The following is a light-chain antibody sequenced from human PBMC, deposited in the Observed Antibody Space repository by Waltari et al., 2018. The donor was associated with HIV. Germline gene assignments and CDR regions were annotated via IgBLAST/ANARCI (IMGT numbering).Light chain of an antibody. J-gene: IGLJ3*02. V-gene: IGLV1-40*01. CDR2: ANT. Sequence: QSVLTQPPSVSGAPGRRVTISCTGSSSNIGAAYDVHWYQQYPGTVPKLLIYANTNRPSGVPDRFSGSKSGTSASLAITGLRAEDEAVYYCQSYDSSLSGSRVFGGGTKLTVL. CDR1: SSNIGAAYD. CDR3: QSYDSSLSGSRV.